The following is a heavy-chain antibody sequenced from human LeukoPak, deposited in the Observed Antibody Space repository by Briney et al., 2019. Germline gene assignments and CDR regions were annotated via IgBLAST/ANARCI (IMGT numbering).Heavy chain of an antibody. Sequence: GGSLRLSCAASGFTFSNYSMNWVRQAPGKGLEWVSSISSSSSYIYYADSVKGRFTISRDNAKNSLYLQMNSLRAEDTAVYYCAREVAYYDSSGYYYMGYFDYWGQGTLVTVSS. J-gene: IGHJ4*02. CDR1: GFTFSNYS. V-gene: IGHV3-21*01. D-gene: IGHD3-22*01. CDR2: ISSSSSYI. CDR3: AREVAYYDSSGYYYMGYFDY.